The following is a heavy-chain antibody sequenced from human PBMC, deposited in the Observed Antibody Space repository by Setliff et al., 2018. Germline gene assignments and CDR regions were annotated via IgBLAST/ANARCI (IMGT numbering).Heavy chain of an antibody. D-gene: IGHD3-22*01. CDR1: GGSISSYY. V-gene: IGHV4-59*01. J-gene: IGHJ6*03. CDR2: IDYSGST. CDR3: ARRSPAYYSDSSGYFYDTSPYMDV. Sequence: SETLSLTCTVSGGSISSYYWSWIRQPPGKGLEWIGYIDYSGSTNYNPSLKSRVTISLDTSKNQFSLQLSSVTAADTAVYYCARRSPAYYSDSSGYFYDTSPYMDVWGKGTTVTVSS.